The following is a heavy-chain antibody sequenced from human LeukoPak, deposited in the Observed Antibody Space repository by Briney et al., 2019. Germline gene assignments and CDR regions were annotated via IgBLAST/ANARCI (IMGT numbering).Heavy chain of an antibody. CDR1: GYTFTSYG. Sequence: ASVKVSCKASGYTFTSYGISWVRQAPGQGLEWMGWINPNSGGTNYAQKFQGWVTMTRDTSISTAYMELSRLRSDDTAVYYCARSGYSYGEVDYWGQGTLVTVSS. V-gene: IGHV1-2*04. J-gene: IGHJ4*02. D-gene: IGHD5-18*01. CDR3: ARSGYSYGEVDY. CDR2: INPNSGGT.